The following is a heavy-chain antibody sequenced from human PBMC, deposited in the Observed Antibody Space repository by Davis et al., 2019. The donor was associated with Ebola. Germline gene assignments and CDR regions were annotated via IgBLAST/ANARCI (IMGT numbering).Heavy chain of an antibody. J-gene: IGHJ4*02. CDR3: AKDSWGSGWYGIDY. V-gene: IGHV3-30*18. D-gene: IGHD6-19*01. Sequence: GGSLRLSCAASGFTFSSYGMHWVRQAPGKGLEWVAVISDDGSNKYYADSVKGRFTISRDNSKNTLYLQMNSLRAEDTAVYYCAKDSWGSGWYGIDYWGQGTLVTVSS. CDR2: ISDDGSNK. CDR1: GFTFSSYG.